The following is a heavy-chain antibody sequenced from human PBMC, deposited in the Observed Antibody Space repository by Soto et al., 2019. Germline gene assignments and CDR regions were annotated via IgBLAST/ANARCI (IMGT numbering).Heavy chain of an antibody. J-gene: IGHJ6*02. CDR3: ARDQDRSGPYGSGSLVYYYYGMDV. D-gene: IGHD3-10*01. Sequence: ASVKVSCKASGYTFTSYGISWVRQAPGQGLEWMGWISAYNGNTNYAQKLQGRVTMTTDTSTSTAYMELRSLRSDDTAVYYCARDQDRSGPYGSGSLVYYYYGMDVWGQGTTVTVSS. CDR2: ISAYNGNT. CDR1: GYTFTSYG. V-gene: IGHV1-18*01.